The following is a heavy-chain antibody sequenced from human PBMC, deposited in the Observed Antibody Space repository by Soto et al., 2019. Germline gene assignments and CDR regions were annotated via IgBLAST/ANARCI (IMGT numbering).Heavy chain of an antibody. D-gene: IGHD1-26*01. CDR1: GFTFSTFS. V-gene: IGHV3-48*02. CDR3: ARDGATTGHWDF. Sequence: LRLSCAASGFTFSTFSMNWVRQAPGKGLQWISYISTSSATIHYADSVKGRFTISRDNAKNLLYLQMNSLRDEDTAMYYCARDGATTGHWDFWGQGTLVTVSS. CDR2: ISTSSATI. J-gene: IGHJ4*02.